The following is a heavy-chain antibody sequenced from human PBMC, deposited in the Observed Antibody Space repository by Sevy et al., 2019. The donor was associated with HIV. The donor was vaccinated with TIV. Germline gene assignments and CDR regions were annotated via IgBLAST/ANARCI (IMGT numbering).Heavy chain of an antibody. V-gene: IGHV5-51*01. CDR2: IYPGDSDT. Sequence: GESLKISCKGSGYRFTNYWLGWVRQMPGKGLEGRGMIYPGDSDTRYSRSFQGQVGIPADKSISPAYLQWTSLKASDTDMYYCARVIVATTYPIRVNESDIWGQGTMVTVSS. CDR1: GYRFTNYW. CDR3: ARVIVATTYPIRVNESDI. J-gene: IGHJ3*02. D-gene: IGHD5-12*01.